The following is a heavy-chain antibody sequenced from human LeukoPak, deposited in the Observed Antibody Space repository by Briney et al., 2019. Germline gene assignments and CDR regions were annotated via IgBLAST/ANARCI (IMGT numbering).Heavy chain of an antibody. V-gene: IGHV4-59*08. CDR1: GGSFSGYY. J-gene: IGHJ4*02. CDR3: ARNRDGYNSLLDY. CDR2: IYYSGNT. D-gene: IGHD5-24*01. Sequence: SETLSLTCAVYGGSFSGYYWTWIRQPPGKGLEWIGYIYYSGNTNYNPSLKSRVTISVDTSKNQFSLKLSSVTAADTAVYYCARNRDGYNSLLDYWGQGTLVTVSS.